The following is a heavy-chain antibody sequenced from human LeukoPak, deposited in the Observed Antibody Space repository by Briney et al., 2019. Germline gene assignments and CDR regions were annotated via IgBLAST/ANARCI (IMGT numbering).Heavy chain of an antibody. V-gene: IGHV3-9*01. D-gene: IGHD1-1*01. CDR3: AKDVTYNWNDEPPSGYFDY. CDR2: ISWNSGSI. CDR1: GFTFDDYA. Sequence: PGGSLRLSCAASGFTFDDYAMHWVRQAPGKGLEWVSGISWNSGSIGYADSVKGRFTISRDNAKNSLYLQMNSLRAEDTALYYCAKDVTYNWNDEPPSGYFDYWGQGTLVTVSS. J-gene: IGHJ4*02.